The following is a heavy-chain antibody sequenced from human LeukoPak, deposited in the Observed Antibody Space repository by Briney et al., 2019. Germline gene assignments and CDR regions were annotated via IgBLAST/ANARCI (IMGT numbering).Heavy chain of an antibody. V-gene: IGHV3-30*18. CDR3: AKDGVLWFGELGYYFDY. D-gene: IGHD3-10*01. J-gene: IGHJ4*02. Sequence: GGSLRLSCAASGFSFNNYAMYWVRQAPGKGLEWVAVISYDGSNKYYADSVKGRFTISRDNSKNTLYLQMNSLRAEDTAVYYCAKDGVLWFGELGYYFDYWGQGTLVTVSS. CDR1: GFSFNNYA. CDR2: ISYDGSNK.